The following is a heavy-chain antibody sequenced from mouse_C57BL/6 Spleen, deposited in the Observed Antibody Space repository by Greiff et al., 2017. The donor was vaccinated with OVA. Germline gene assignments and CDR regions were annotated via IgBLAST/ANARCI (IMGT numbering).Heavy chain of an antibody. V-gene: IGHV1-50*01. CDR1: GYTFTSYW. J-gene: IGHJ2*01. CDR2: IDPSDSYT. CDR3: ARSYIFDY. D-gene: IGHD2-10*01. Sequence: VKLQQPGAELVKPGASVKLSCKASGYTFTSYWMQWVKQRPGQGLEWIGEIDPSDSYTNYNQKFKGKATLTVDTSSSTAYMQLSSLTSEDSAVYYCARSYIFDYWGQGTTLTVSS.